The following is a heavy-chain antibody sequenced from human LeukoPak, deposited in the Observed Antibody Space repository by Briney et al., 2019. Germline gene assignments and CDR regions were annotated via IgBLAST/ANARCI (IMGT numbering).Heavy chain of an antibody. J-gene: IGHJ3*02. D-gene: IGHD2-2*01. CDR2: IYYSGST. V-gene: IGHV4-59*11. CDR3: ARLGDIVVVPAAFDI. CDR1: GGSISSHC. Sequence: SEILSLTYTVSGGSISSHCWSWIRQPPGKGLEWIGDIYYSGSTNYNPSLKSRVTISVGTSKNQFSLKLSSVTAADTAVYYCARLGDIVVVPAAFDIWGQGTMVTVSS.